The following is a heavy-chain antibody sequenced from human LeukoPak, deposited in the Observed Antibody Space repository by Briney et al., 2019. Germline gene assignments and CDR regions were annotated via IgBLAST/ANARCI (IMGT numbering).Heavy chain of an antibody. CDR2: ISSSSSYI. CDR1: GFSFDDYG. J-gene: IGHJ5*02. Sequence: GGSLRLSCAASGFSFDDYGMSWVRQAPGKGLEWVSSISSSSSYIYYADSVKGRFTISRDNSKNTLYLQMNSLRAEDTAVYYCAKKPTSWFDPWGQGTLVTVSS. CDR3: AKKPTSWFDP. V-gene: IGHV3-21*04. D-gene: IGHD2-2*01.